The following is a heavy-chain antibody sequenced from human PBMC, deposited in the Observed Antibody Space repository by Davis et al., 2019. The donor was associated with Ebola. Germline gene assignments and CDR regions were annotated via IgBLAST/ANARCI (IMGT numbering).Heavy chain of an antibody. CDR3: AKEGVRASGYFHPGYSFYYLDV. V-gene: IGHV3-23*01. Sequence: GESLKISCAASGFTFSSYAMSWVRQAPGKGLEWVSALSGSGTTTHHADPVKGRFTISRDNSKDTLYLQMNSLSAEDTAVYFCAKEGVRASGYFHPGYSFYYLDVWGKGTTVSVSS. D-gene: IGHD3-3*01. CDR1: GFTFSSYA. CDR2: LSGSGTTT. J-gene: IGHJ6*03.